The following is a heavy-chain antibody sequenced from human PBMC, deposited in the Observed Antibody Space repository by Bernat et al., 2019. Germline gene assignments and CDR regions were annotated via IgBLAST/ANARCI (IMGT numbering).Heavy chain of an antibody. CDR1: GFTFGNYA. CDR3: AEGLRGDGNFYDYMDV. J-gene: IGHJ6*03. V-gene: IGHV3-23*01. Sequence: EEQLLESGGGLVQPGGSLRLSCAASGFTFGNYAMTWVRQAPGKGLEWVSGIGGRGDSTSYTASVKGRCTSSRDNTKNTLYLQLNSLGAEDTAVYYCAEGLRGDGNFYDYMDVWGKGTTVTVSS. CDR2: IGGRGDST.